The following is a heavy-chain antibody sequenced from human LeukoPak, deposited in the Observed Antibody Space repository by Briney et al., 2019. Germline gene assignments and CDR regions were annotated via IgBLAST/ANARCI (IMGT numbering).Heavy chain of an antibody. CDR2: ISNDGTKE. CDR1: GFTFNRYA. J-gene: IGHJ6*04. CDR3: AKGEGGSSSWYDFYDYGMDV. Sequence: GGSLRLSCAASGFTFNRYAMHWVRQAPGKGLEGVAVISNDGTKEYSADSVKGRFTISRDNSKNTLYLTMDSLRAEDTAVYYCAKGEGGSSSWYDFYDYGMDVWGKGTTVTVSS. D-gene: IGHD6-13*01. V-gene: IGHV3-30*18.